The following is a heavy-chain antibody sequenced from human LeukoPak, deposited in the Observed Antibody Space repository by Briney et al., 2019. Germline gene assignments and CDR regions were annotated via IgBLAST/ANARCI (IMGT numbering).Heavy chain of an antibody. CDR2: INHSGST. CDR1: GGSFSGYY. CDR3: ARGDPPLGLIDY. Sequence: SETLSLTCAVYGGSFSGYYWSWIRQPPGKGLEWIGEINHSGSTNYNPSLKSRVTISVDTSKNQFSLKLSSVTAADTAVYYCARGDPPLGLIDYWGQGTLVTVSS. D-gene: IGHD2-8*01. V-gene: IGHV4-34*01. J-gene: IGHJ4*02.